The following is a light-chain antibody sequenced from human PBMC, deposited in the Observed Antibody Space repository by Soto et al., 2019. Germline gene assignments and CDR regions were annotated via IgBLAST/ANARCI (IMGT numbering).Light chain of an antibody. V-gene: IGKV3-15*01. CDR1: QSVRSN. Sequence: EIVMTQSPATLSVSPGERATLSCRASQSVRSNLAWHQQKPGQAPRLLISSASIRATGIPARFSGSGSGTDFNLTISSLQSEDFAIYYWQQYDDWTLTFSKRTKLEIK. CDR3: QQYDDWTLT. J-gene: IGKJ2*01. CDR2: SAS.